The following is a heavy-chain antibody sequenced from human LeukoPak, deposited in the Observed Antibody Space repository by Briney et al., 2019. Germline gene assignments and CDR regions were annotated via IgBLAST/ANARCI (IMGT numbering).Heavy chain of an antibody. CDR1: GAPISRGDYY. V-gene: IGHV4-30-4*01. J-gene: IGHJ4*02. CDR2: IYYSGNT. D-gene: IGHD3-22*01. Sequence: SQSLSLTCTVPGAPISRGDYYSSWNRQPPGKPHHTNVYIYYSGNTYYNPSLKSRVTISVDTSKNQFSLKLSSVTPADTAVYYCARAYYDSSGSPIFDYWGQGTLVTVSS. CDR3: ARAYYDSSGSPIFDY.